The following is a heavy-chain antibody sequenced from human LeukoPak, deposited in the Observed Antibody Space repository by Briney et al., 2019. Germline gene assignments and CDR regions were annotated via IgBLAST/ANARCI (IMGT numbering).Heavy chain of an antibody. CDR3: AKVLRYCSGGSCYALDY. V-gene: IGHV3-23*01. CDR2: ISSTGSNT. D-gene: IGHD2-15*01. CDR1: GFTFSSYA. J-gene: IGHJ4*02. Sequence: PGGSLRLSCATSGFTFSSYAVAWVRQAPGKGLEWVSSISSTGSNTYYADSVKGRFTISRDNSKNTLYLQMNSLRAEDTAVYYCAKVLRYCSGGSCYALDYWGQGTLVTVSS.